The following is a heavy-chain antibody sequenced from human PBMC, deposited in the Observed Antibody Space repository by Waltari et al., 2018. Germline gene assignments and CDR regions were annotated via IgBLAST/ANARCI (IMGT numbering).Heavy chain of an antibody. D-gene: IGHD2-2*01. CDR3: ARVAVSTYYYYYYMDV. V-gene: IGHV4-39*07. CDR2: IYYSGST. CDR1: GCSISRSSSY. J-gene: IGHJ6*03. Sequence: QLQLQESGPGLVKPSETLSLTCTVSGCSISRSSSYWGWIRQPPGKGLEWIGSIYYSGSTYYNPSLKSRVTISVDTSKNQFSLKLSSVTAADTAVYYCARVAVSTYYYYYYMDVWGKGTTVTISS.